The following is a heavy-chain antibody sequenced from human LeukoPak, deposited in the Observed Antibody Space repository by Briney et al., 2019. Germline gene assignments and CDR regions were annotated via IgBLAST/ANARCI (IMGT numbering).Heavy chain of an antibody. D-gene: IGHD2-15*01. J-gene: IGHJ6*02. CDR1: GYTFTSYD. Sequence: ASVKVSCKASGYTFTSYDFNWVRQATGQGLEWMGWMNPNSGNTGYAQKFQGRVTMTRNTSISTAYMELSSLRSEDTAVYYCGRGDCSGGSCFYYYYYYGMDVWGQGTTVTVSS. CDR2: MNPNSGNT. CDR3: GRGDCSGGSCFYYYYYYGMDV. V-gene: IGHV1-8*01.